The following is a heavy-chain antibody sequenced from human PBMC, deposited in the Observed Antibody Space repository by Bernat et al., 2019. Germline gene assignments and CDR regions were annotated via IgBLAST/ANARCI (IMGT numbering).Heavy chain of an antibody. V-gene: IGHV4-31*03. CDR3: ASGGNTVVPPYWHFDL. CDR1: GDSIISGGRY. D-gene: IGHD2-15*01. Sequence: LQLHESGPGLVKPSQTLSLTCTVPGDSIISGGRYWNWIRQHPGRGLEWIGYIHYTGTTYYSPSLKSRVTISLNTSKNQFSLKLSSVTAADTALYYCASGGNTVVPPYWHFDLWGRGTLVAVSS. J-gene: IGHJ2*01. CDR2: IHYTGTT.